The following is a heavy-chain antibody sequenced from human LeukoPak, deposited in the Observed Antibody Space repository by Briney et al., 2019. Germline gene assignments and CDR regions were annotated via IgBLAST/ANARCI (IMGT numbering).Heavy chain of an antibody. CDR2: INHSGST. J-gene: IGHJ5*02. V-gene: IGHV4-34*01. CDR3: ARCLRGYCSSTSCKGGFDP. CDR1: GGSFSGYY. Sequence: SETLSLTCAVYGGSFSGYYWSWIRQPPGKGLEWIGEINHSGSTNYNPSPKSRVTISVDTSKNQFSLKLSSVAAADTAVYYCARCLRGYCSSTSCKGGFDPWGQGTLVTVSS. D-gene: IGHD2-2*01.